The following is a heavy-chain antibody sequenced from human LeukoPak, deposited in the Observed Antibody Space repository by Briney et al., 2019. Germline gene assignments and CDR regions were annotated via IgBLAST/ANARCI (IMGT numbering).Heavy chain of an antibody. J-gene: IGHJ4*02. Sequence: SETLSLTCTVSGGSISSGDYYWSWIPQPPGKGLEWIGYIYYSGSTYYNPSLKSRVTISVDTSKNQFSLKLSSVTAADTAVYYCATGASNWDSDYWGQGTLVTVSS. D-gene: IGHD7-27*01. CDR1: GGSISSGDYY. CDR3: ATGASNWDSDY. CDR2: IYYSGST. V-gene: IGHV4-30-4*01.